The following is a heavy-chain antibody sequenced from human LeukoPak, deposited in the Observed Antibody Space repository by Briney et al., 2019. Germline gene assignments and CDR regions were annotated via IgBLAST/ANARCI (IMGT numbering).Heavy chain of an antibody. V-gene: IGHV4-39*07. Sequence: SETLSLTCTVSGGSISSRSYYWGWIRQPPGKGLEWIGSIYYSGSTYYNPSLKSRVTISVDTSKNQFSLKLSSVTAADTAVYYCARGLWFGDNAYNWFDPWGQGTLVTVSS. CDR1: GGSISSRSYY. D-gene: IGHD3-10*01. J-gene: IGHJ5*02. CDR3: ARGLWFGDNAYNWFDP. CDR2: IYYSGST.